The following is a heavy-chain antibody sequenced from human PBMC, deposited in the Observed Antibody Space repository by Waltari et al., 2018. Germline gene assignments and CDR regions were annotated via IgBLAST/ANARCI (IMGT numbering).Heavy chain of an antibody. J-gene: IGHJ3*02. CDR1: GFTFSDFS. CDR3: ARGYRKAFDI. V-gene: IGHV3-48*04. Sequence: EVQLVESGGGLVQPGGSLRLSCAASGFTFSDFSMNWVRQAPGKGLEWVSYIDSNGSTIYYADSVKGRFTISRDNAQNSLYLQMSSLRADDTAVYYCARGYRKAFDIWGQGTMVTVSS. CDR2: IDSNGSTI. D-gene: IGHD1-26*01.